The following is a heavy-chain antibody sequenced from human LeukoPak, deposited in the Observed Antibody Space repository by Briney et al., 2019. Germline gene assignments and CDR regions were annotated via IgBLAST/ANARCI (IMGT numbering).Heavy chain of an antibody. J-gene: IGHJ4*02. CDR2: ISGSGGST. V-gene: IGHV3-23*01. CDR3: AKDRGQYSSGWYYFDY. CDR1: GFTLSDCA. D-gene: IGHD6-19*01. Sequence: SGGSLRLSCAASGFTLSDCAMSWVRQAPGKGLEWVSAISGSGGSTYYADSVKGRFTISRDNSKNTLYLQMNSLRAEDTAVYYCAKDRGQYSSGWYYFDYWGQGTLVTVSS.